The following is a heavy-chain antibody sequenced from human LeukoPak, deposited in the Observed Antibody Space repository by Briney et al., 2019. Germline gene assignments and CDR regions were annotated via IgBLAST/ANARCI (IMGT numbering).Heavy chain of an antibody. CDR2: IKSKTDGGTT. V-gene: IGHV3-15*01. Sequence: PGGSLRLSCAASGFTFSSYWMSWVRQAPGKGLEWVGRIKSKTDGGTTDYAAPVKGRFTISRDDSKNTLYLQMNSLKTEDTAVYYCTTDLRSRFYMDVWGKGTTVTVSS. D-gene: IGHD3-9*01. J-gene: IGHJ6*03. CDR1: GFTFSSYW. CDR3: TTDLRSRFYMDV.